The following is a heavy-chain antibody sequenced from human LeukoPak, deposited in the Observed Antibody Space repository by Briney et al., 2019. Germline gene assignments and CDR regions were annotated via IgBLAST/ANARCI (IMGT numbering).Heavy chain of an antibody. J-gene: IGHJ6*03. V-gene: IGHV3-21*01. D-gene: IGHD2-15*01. CDR1: GFTFSSYS. CDR3: AREKQLGYCSGGSCFNYYYYMDV. CDR2: ISSSSSYI. Sequence: GGSLRLSCAASGFTFSSYSMNWVPQAPGKGLEWVSSISSSSSYIYYADSVKGRFTISRDNAKNSLYLQMNSLRAEDTAVYYCAREKQLGYCSGGSCFNYYYYMDVWGKGTTVTVSS.